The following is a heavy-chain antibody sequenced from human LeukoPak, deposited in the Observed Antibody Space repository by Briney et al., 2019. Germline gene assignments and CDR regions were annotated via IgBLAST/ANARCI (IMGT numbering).Heavy chain of an antibody. CDR1: GYSISTGYY. Sequence: SETLSLTCTVSGYSISTGYYWSWIRQPPGKGLEWIGNIYYSGSTYYNPSLKSRVTISVDTSRNQFSLKLNSVTAADTAVYYCAKSNGYGLVDIWGQGTMVTVSS. CDR3: AKSNGYGLVDI. CDR2: IYYSGST. V-gene: IGHV4-38-2*02. J-gene: IGHJ3*02. D-gene: IGHD3-10*01.